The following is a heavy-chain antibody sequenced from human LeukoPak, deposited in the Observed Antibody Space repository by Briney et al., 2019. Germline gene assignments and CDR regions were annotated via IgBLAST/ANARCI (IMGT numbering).Heavy chain of an antibody. V-gene: IGHV3-21*04. J-gene: IGHJ4*02. D-gene: IGHD5-18*01. CDR2: ISSSSRYI. CDR3: AKGGYTYASNFDY. Sequence: GGSLRLSCAASGFTFSSYSMNWVRQAPGKGLEWVSSISSSSRYISYADSVKGRFTISRDNAKNSLYLQMNSLRAEDTAVYYCAKGGYTYASNFDYWGQGTLVTVSS. CDR1: GFTFSSYS.